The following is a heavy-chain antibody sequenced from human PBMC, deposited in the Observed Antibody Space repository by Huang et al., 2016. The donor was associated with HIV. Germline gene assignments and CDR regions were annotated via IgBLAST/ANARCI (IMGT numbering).Heavy chain of an antibody. CDR3: ARGGSHYTIAGY. CDR1: GFTVSSDY. Sequence: EVQLVESGGGLIQPGGSLRFSCAASGFTVSSDYMNWVRQAPGKGLEWVSVIYSGGTTYYADYVKGRFTISRDNSKNTLYLQMNSLRVEDTAVYYCARGGSHYTIAGYWDQGTLVTVSS. V-gene: IGHV3-53*01. D-gene: IGHD3-3*01. J-gene: IGHJ4*02. CDR2: IYSGGTT.